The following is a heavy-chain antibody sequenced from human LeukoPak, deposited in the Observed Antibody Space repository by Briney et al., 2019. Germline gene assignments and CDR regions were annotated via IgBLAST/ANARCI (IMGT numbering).Heavy chain of an antibody. D-gene: IGHD5-24*01. Sequence: SETLSLTCTVSGGTISSSSYYWGWIRQPPGKGLEWIGSIYYSGSTYYNPSLKSRVTISVDTSKNQFSLKLSSVTAADTAVYYCARPNYARVEGAFDIWGQGTMVTVSS. V-gene: IGHV4-39*01. CDR3: ARPNYARVEGAFDI. J-gene: IGHJ3*02. CDR1: GGTISSSSYY. CDR2: IYYSGST.